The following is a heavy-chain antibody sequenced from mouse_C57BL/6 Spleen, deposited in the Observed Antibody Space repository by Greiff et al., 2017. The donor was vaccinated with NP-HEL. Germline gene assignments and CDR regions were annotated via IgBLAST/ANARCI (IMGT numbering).Heavy chain of an antibody. CDR1: GYTFTSYG. CDR2: IYPRSGNT. Sequence: QVQLKQSGAELARPGASVKLSCKASGYTFTSYGISWVKQRTGQGLEWIGEIYPRSGNTYYNEKFKGKATLTADKSSSTAYMELRSLTSEDSAVYFCAREWLPFDYWGQGTTLTVSS. D-gene: IGHD2-2*01. J-gene: IGHJ2*01. CDR3: AREWLPFDY. V-gene: IGHV1-81*01.